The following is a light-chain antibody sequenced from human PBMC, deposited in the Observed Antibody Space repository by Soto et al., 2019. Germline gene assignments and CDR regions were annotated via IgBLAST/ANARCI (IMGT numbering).Light chain of an antibody. V-gene: IGKV3-11*01. Sequence: EIVLTQSPATLSFSRVETSTLCRSASQSVSGYIGWYQQKPGQAPRLLIYADSNRATGIPARFSGSGSGTDFTLTISSLEPEDFSVYYCQQRYNWPITFGQGTRLEIK. CDR2: ADS. CDR3: QQRYNWPIT. J-gene: IGKJ5*01. CDR1: QSVSGY.